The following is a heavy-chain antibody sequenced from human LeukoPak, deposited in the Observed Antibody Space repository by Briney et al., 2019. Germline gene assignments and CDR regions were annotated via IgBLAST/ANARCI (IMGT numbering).Heavy chain of an antibody. V-gene: IGHV3-48*01. CDR2: ISSSSSTI. D-gene: IGHD3-22*01. CDR3: ASVVNYYDSSGSKIDY. CDR1: GFTFSSYS. J-gene: IGHJ4*02. Sequence: GGSLRLSCAASGFTFSSYSMNWVRQAPGKGLEWVSYISSSSSTIYYADSVKGRFTISRDNAKNSLYLQMNSLRAEDTAVYYCASVVNYYDSSGSKIDYWGQGTLVTVSS.